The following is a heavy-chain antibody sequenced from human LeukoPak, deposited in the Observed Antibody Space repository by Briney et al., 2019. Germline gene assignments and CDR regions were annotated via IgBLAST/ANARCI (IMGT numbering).Heavy chain of an antibody. J-gene: IGHJ4*02. CDR2: ITTSSSYI. CDR1: GFTFSSYY. Sequence: PGGSLRLSCAASGFTFSSYYMNWVRQAPGKGLEWVSSITTSSSYIYYADSVKGRFTISRDNAKKSLYLQMNSLRAEDTAVYYCARRSGIAVAGAFDYWGQGTLVTVSS. CDR3: ARRSGIAVAGAFDY. V-gene: IGHV3-21*04. D-gene: IGHD6-19*01.